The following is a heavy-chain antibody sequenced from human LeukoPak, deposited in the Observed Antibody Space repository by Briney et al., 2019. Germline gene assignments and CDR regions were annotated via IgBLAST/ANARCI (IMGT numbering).Heavy chain of an antibody. D-gene: IGHD3-16*02. CDR2: ISAYNGNT. CDR1: GYTFTSYG. J-gene: IGHJ4*02. V-gene: IGHV1-18*01. Sequence: ASVKVSCKASGYTFTSYGISWVRQAPGQGLEWMGWISAYNGNTNYAQKLQGRVTMTTDTSTSTAYMELRSLRSDDTAVYYCARVPGLRLGELSFDYWGQGTRVTVSS. CDR3: ARVPGLRLGELSFDY.